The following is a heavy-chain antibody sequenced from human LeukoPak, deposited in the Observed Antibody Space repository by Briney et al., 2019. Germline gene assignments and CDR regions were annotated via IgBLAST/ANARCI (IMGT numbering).Heavy chain of an antibody. CDR3: TRSYYDSSGYYKY. J-gene: IGHJ4*02. Sequence: GGSLRLSCTATGCTFGDYAMSWFRQAPGKGLEWVGFIRSKAYGGTTEYAASVKGRFTISRDDSKSIAHLQMNSLKTEDTAVYYCTRSYYDSSGYYKYWGQGTLVTVSS. D-gene: IGHD3-22*01. CDR1: GCTFGDYA. CDR2: IRSKAYGGTT. V-gene: IGHV3-49*03.